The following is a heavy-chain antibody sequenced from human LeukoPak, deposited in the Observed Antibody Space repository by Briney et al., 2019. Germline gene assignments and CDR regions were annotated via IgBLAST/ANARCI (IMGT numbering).Heavy chain of an antibody. CDR2: INHSGST. V-gene: IGHV4-34*01. Sequence: PSETLSLTCAVYGGSFSGYYWSWIRQPPGKGLEWTGEINHSGSTNYNPSLKSRVTISVDTSKNQFSLKLSSVTAADTAVYYCARVLGPVDPWGQGTLVTVSS. J-gene: IGHJ5*02. CDR1: GGSFSGYY. D-gene: IGHD2/OR15-2a*01. CDR3: ARVLGPVDP.